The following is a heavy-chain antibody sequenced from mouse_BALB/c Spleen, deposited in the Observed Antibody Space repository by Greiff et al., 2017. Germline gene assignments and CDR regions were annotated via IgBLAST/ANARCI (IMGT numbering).Heavy chain of an antibody. CDR1: GFTFSSFG. Sequence: EVKVEESGGGLVQPGGSRKLSCAASGFTFSSFGMHWVRQAPEKGLEWVAYISSGSSTIYYADTVKGRFTISRDNPKNTLFLQMTSLRSEDTAMYYCTGIYYDWYFDVWGAGTTVTVSS. J-gene: IGHJ1*01. CDR3: TGIYYDWYFDV. D-gene: IGHD1-1*02. V-gene: IGHV5-17*02. CDR2: ISSGSSTI.